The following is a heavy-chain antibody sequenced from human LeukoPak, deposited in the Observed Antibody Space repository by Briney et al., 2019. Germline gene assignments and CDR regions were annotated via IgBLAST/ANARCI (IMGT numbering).Heavy chain of an antibody. Sequence: SQTLSLTCAVSGGSINSGSYGWSWIRQPPGKGLEWIGYIYRSGSTLYNPSLKSRVSITIDKSKNQFSLKLNSVTATDTAFYFCARGGGFYGSGTTHFDYWGQGALVTVSS. CDR2: IYRSGST. V-gene: IGHV4-30-2*01. J-gene: IGHJ4*02. CDR3: ARGGGFYGSGTTHFDY. D-gene: IGHD3-10*01. CDR1: GGSINSGSYG.